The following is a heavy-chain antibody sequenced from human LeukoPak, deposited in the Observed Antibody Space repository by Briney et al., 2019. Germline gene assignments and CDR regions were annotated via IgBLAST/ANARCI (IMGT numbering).Heavy chain of an antibody. V-gene: IGHV3-7*01. D-gene: IGHD3-16*01. CDR2: IKEDGSEG. CDR1: GFSFSNYW. Sequence: GGSLRLSCAASGFSFSNYWMCWVRQAPGKGLEWVANIKEDGSEGYYADSVKGRFTISRDNAKSSLYLQMSSLRVEDTAVYYCANYDRRNYPNDYWGQGTLVTVSS. J-gene: IGHJ4*02. CDR3: ANYDRRNYPNDY.